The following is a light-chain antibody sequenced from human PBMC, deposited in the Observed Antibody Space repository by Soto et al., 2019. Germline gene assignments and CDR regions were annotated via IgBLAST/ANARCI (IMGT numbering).Light chain of an antibody. CDR2: ATS. Sequence: DIQMTQSPSFVSASVGDRVTITCRASQDISSWLVWYQQKPGKGHKLLIHATSGLQSGVPSRFSGSGSGTDFTLISCSLLSEYIAAYYCRQANSFPRPFGGGTEVEIK. CDR1: QDISSW. J-gene: IGKJ4*01. V-gene: IGKV1-12*01. CDR3: RQANSFPRP.